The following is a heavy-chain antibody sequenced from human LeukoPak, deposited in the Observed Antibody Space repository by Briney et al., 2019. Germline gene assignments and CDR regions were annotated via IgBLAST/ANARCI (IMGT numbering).Heavy chain of an antibody. D-gene: IGHD3-3*01. CDR2: IYTSGST. V-gene: IGHV4-4*07. CDR3: ARMVENYDFWSGSGGGEYYMDV. CDR1: GGSISSYY. Sequence: PSETLSLTCTVSGGSISSYYWSWIRQPAGKGLEWIGRIYTSGSTNYNPSLKSRVTMSVDTSKNQFSLKLSSVTAADTAVYYCARMVENYDFWSGSGGGEYYMDVWGKGTTVTVSS. J-gene: IGHJ6*03.